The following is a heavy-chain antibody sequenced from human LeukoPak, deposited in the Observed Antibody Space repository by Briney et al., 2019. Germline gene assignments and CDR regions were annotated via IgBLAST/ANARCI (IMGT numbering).Heavy chain of an antibody. Sequence: ASVKVSCKASGGTFSSYAISWVRQAPGQGLEWMGRIIPILGIANYAQKFQGRVTMTKDTSATTAYMELSSLRSEDTAVYYCARGGGPAAGYYGMDVWGQGTTVTVSS. CDR2: IIPILGIA. CDR1: GGTFSSYA. D-gene: IGHD6-25*01. J-gene: IGHJ6*02. CDR3: ARGGGPAAGYYGMDV. V-gene: IGHV1-69*04.